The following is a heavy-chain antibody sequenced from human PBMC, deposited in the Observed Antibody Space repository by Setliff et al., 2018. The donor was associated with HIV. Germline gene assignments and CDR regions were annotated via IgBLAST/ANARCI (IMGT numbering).Heavy chain of an antibody. Sequence: PSETLSLTCTVSGGPISSTNYFWGWIRQPPGKGLEWIGTIYYHGSTYYNPSLKSRVTISIDTSKNQFSLQLTSVTAADTAVYYCVNPSGAMGDFDSWGQGTLVTV. CDR2: IYYHGST. CDR3: VNPSGAMGDFDS. J-gene: IGHJ4*02. D-gene: IGHD3-16*01. V-gene: IGHV4-39*01. CDR1: GGPISSTNYF.